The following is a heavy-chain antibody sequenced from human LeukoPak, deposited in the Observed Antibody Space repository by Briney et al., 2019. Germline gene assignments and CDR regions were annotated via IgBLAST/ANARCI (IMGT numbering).Heavy chain of an antibody. D-gene: IGHD3-10*01. CDR2: IHPNSGAT. V-gene: IGHV1-2*02. CDR3: ARDGDSRMVDFDY. J-gene: IGHJ4*02. Sequence: ASVRVSCKASGYTFTAYYMYWVRQAPGQGLEWVGFIHPNSGATNYAPKFQGRVTMARDTSISTAYMELSRLTSDDTAMYYCARDGDSRMVDFDYWGQGTLVTVSS. CDR1: GYTFTAYY.